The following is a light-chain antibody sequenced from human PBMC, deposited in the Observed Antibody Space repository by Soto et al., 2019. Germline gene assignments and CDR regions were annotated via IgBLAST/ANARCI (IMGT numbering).Light chain of an antibody. J-gene: IGKJ1*01. CDR2: KAP. V-gene: IGKV1-5*03. Sequence: DIQMTQSPSTLSGSVGDRVTITCRASQTISGWLAWYQQKPGKAPKLLIYKAPTLKSGVPSRFSGSGSGTEFTLTISSLQPDDFATYYCQHYNSYSEAFGQGTKV. CDR3: QHYNSYSEA. CDR1: QTISGW.